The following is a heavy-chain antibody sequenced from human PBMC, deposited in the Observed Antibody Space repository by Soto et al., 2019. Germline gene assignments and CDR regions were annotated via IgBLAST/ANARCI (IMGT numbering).Heavy chain of an antibody. CDR1: GYTFTSYG. Sequence: QVHLVQSGAEVKKPGASVKVSCKGSGYTFTSYGITWVRQAPGQGLEWMGWISAHNGNTDYAQKLQGRVTVTRDTSTSPAYMELRSMRSDDTAVYYCARGREGDYWGQGALVTGSS. CDR3: ARGREGDY. CDR2: ISAHNGNT. J-gene: IGHJ4*02. V-gene: IGHV1-18*01.